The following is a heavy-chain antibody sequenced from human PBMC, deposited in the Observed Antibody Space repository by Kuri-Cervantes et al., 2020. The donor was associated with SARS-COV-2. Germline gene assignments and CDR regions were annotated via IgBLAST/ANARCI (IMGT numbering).Heavy chain of an antibody. Sequence: GESLKISCAASGSTFSSSWMHWVRQTPGKGLVWVARISNDGSGTYYANSVKGRFTISRDNSKNTLYLQMGSLRAEDMAVYYCARGRGGYDFDPWGQGTLVTVSS. CDR3: ARGRGGYDFDP. V-gene: IGHV3-64*01. D-gene: IGHD5-12*01. J-gene: IGHJ5*02. CDR2: ISNDGSGT. CDR1: GSTFSSSW.